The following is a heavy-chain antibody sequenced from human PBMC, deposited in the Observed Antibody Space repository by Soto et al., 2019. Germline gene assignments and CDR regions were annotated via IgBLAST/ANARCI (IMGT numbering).Heavy chain of an antibody. CDR3: ARDQTGTQYFDL. CDR1: GGSVSSSY. CDR2: MYYSGIT. V-gene: IGHV4-59*02. Sequence: SETLSLTCTVSGGSVSSSYWTWIRQPPGKGLEWIGYMYYSGITKYNTSLKSRVTMSVDTSKNQFSLRLISVTAADTAVYYCARDQTGTQYFDLWGRGTLVTVSS. D-gene: IGHD1-7*01. J-gene: IGHJ2*01.